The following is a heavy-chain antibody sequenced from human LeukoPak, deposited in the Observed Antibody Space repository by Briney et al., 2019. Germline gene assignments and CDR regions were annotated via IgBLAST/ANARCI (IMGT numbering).Heavy chain of an antibody. J-gene: IGHJ5*02. CDR3: AGGDSSGSYYEALPRGFDP. D-gene: IGHD1-26*01. CDR1: GDSVSSNSAA. CDR2: TYYRSKWYN. Sequence: SQTLSLTCAISGDSVSSNSAAWNWIRQSPSRGLEWLGRTYYRSKWYNDYAVSVRSRITINPDTSKNQFSLQLNSVTPEDTAVYYCAGGDSSGSYYEALPRGFDPWGQGTLVTVSS. V-gene: IGHV6-1*01.